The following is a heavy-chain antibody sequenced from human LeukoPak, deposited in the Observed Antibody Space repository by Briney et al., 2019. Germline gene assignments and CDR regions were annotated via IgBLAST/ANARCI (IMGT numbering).Heavy chain of an antibody. CDR3: ARVQRGIAVALDY. V-gene: IGHV3-23*01. J-gene: IGHJ4*02. CDR1: RFTFGTYA. Sequence: PGGSLRLSCAASRFTFGTYAMSWVRQAPGKGLEWVSTISGSGGSTYYADPVKGRFTISRDNVKNLLYLQMNSLRAEDTAVYYCARVQRGIAVALDYWGQGTLATVSS. CDR2: ISGSGGST. D-gene: IGHD6-19*01.